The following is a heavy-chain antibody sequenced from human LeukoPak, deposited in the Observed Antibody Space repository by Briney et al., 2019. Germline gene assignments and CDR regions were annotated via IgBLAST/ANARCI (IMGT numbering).Heavy chain of an antibody. CDR1: GLTFDDYG. J-gene: IGHJ6*03. CDR2: INWNGGST. V-gene: IGHV3-20*04. Sequence: PGWSLRLSCAASGLTFDDYGMSWVRQAPGKGLAWVSGINWNGGSTGYADSVKGRFTISRDNAKNSLYLQMNSLRAEDTALYYCARVRDGYYYYYYMDVWGKGTTVTVS. D-gene: IGHD5-24*01. CDR3: ARVRDGYYYYYYMDV.